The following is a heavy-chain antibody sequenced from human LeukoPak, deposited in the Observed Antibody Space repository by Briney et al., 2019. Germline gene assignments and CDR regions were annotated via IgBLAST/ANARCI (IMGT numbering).Heavy chain of an antibody. CDR2: INPNSGGT. J-gene: IGHJ6*03. CDR1: GYTFTGYY. Sequence: ASVKVSCKASGYTFTGYYMHWVRQAPGQGLEWMGWINPNSGGTNYAQKFQGRVNMTRDTSISTAYMELSRLRSDDTAVYYCASFNSVDTAMVTGYYYMDVWGKGTTVTVSS. CDR3: ASFNSVDTAMVTGYYYMDV. V-gene: IGHV1-2*02. D-gene: IGHD5-18*01.